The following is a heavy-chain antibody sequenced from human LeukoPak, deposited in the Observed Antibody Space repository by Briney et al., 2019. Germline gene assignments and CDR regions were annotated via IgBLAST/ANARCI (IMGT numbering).Heavy chain of an antibody. CDR1: GGSISSGGYY. D-gene: IGHD5-12*01. CDR2: IYYSGST. CDR3: ARHYDPYGMDV. J-gene: IGHJ6*02. V-gene: IGHV4-31*03. Sequence: SETLSLTCTVSGGSISSGGYYWNWIRQHPGKGLEWIGYIYYSGSTNYSPSLKSRLTISIGTSKNQFSLNLSSVTVADTAVYYCARHYDPYGMDVWGQGTTVTVSS.